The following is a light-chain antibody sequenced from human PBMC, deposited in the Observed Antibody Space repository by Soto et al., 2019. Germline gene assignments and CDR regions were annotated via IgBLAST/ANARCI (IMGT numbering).Light chain of an antibody. V-gene: IGKV3-15*01. J-gene: IGKJ3*01. CDR3: LQYNKWPPFT. CDR1: QSVNTN. Sequence: EIVMTQSPATLSVFPGERATLSCRASQSVNTNLAWYQKRPGQPPRLLIYDAFTRATGTPGRFSGSGSGTEFTHTIDSLQSEDFAVYYCLQYNKWPPFTFGPGTKVDIK. CDR2: DAF.